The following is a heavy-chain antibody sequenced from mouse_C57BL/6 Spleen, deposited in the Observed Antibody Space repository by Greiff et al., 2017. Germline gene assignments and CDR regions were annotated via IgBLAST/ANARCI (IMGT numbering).Heavy chain of an antibody. CDR2: ISYDGSN. D-gene: IGHD4-1*01. CDR1: GYSITSGYY. CDR3: ARETGTYFDV. Sequence: VQLQQSGPGLVKPSQSLSLTCSVTGYSITSGYYWNWIRQFPGNKLEWMGYISYDGSNNYNPSLKNRISITRDTSKNQFFLKLNSVTTEDTATYYCARETGTYFDVWGTGTTVTVSS. J-gene: IGHJ1*03. V-gene: IGHV3-6*01.